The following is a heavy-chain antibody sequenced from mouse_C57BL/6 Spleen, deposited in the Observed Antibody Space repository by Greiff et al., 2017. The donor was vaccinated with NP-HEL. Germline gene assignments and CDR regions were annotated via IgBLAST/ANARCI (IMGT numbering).Heavy chain of an antibody. V-gene: IGHV3-1*01. Sequence: EVKVIESGPGMVKPSQSLSLTCTVTGYSITSGYDWHWIRHFPGNKLEWMGYISYSGSTNYNPSLKSRISITHDTSKNHFFLKLNSVTTEDTATYYSARHYYYGSSYWYFDVWGTGTTVTVSS. CDR1: GYSITSGYD. J-gene: IGHJ1*03. D-gene: IGHD1-1*01. CDR3: ARHYYYGSSYWYFDV. CDR2: ISYSGST.